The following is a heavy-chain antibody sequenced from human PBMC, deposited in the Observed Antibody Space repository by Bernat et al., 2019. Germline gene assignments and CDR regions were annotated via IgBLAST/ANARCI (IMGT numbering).Heavy chain of an antibody. CDR2: IYYSGST. D-gene: IGHD1-26*01. CDR1: GGFISGHY. J-gene: IGHJ4*02. CDR3: ARQGDALDY. Sequence: QVQLQESGPGLVKPSETLSLTCTVSGGFISGHYWSWIRQPPGKGLEWIGYIYYSGSTEYNPSLKSRVTISVDTSKNQFTLKLSSVTAADTAVYYCARQGDALDYWGQGTLVTVSS. V-gene: IGHV4-59*08.